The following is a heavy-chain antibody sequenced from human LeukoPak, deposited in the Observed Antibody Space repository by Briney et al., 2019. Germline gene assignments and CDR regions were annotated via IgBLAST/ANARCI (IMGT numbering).Heavy chain of an antibody. J-gene: IGHJ4*02. V-gene: IGHV3-48*01. D-gene: IGHD3-22*01. Sequence: PGGSLRLSCAASGFTFSSYSMNWVRQAPGKGLEWVSYISSSSSTIYYADSVKGRFTISRDNAKNSLYLQMNSLRAEDTAVYYCARVHYYDSSGFDYWGQGTLVTVSS. CDR3: ARVHYYDSSGFDY. CDR2: ISSSSSTI. CDR1: GFTFSSYS.